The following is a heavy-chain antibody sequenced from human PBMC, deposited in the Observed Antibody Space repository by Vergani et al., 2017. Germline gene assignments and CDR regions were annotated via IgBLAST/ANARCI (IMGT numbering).Heavy chain of an antibody. CDR1: GFTFSSYS. CDR3: ARVDTAMVKGIYYYYMDV. D-gene: IGHD5-18*01. V-gene: IGHV3-48*04. J-gene: IGHJ6*03. CDR2: ISSSSSII. Sequence: EVQLVESGGGLVQPGGSLRLSCAASGFTFSSYSMNWVRQAPGKGLEWVSYISSSSSIIYYADSVKGRFTISRDNAKNSLYLQMNSLRAEDTAVYYCARVDTAMVKGIYYYYMDVWGKGP.